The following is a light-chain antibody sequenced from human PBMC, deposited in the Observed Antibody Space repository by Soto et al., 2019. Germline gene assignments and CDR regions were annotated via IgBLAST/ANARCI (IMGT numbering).Light chain of an antibody. Sequence: QSVLTQPPSVSAAPGQKVIISCSGSSSNIETNFVSWYQQLPGTAPKLLIFDNNKRPSGIPDRFSGSKSGTSATLGITGLRTGDEADYYCVTWDTSLTTTVLFGGGTKLTVL. CDR3: VTWDTSLTTTVL. J-gene: IGLJ2*01. V-gene: IGLV1-51*01. CDR1: SSNIETNF. CDR2: DNN.